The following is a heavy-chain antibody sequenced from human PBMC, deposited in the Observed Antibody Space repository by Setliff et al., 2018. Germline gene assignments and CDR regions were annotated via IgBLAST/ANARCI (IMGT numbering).Heavy chain of an antibody. CDR1: GFTFSSYA. Sequence: GGSLRLSCAASGFTFSSYAITWVRQAPGEGLEWVSMISGSAQTTYYADSVKGRFTISRDNSKNTVYLEMNSLRAEDTAVYYCARDRLRYFDWLLCTAIDYWGQGTLVTVSS. CDR2: ISGSAQTT. V-gene: IGHV3-23*01. CDR3: ARDRLRYFDWLLCTAIDY. J-gene: IGHJ4*02. D-gene: IGHD3-9*01.